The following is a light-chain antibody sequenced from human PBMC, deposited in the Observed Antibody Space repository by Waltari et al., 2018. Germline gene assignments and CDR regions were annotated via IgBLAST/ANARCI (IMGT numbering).Light chain of an antibody. V-gene: IGLV2-14*03. Sequence: QSALNQPASVSGSPGQSITIPCTSGGRAVGADYYVSWYQQHPGKAPKLMIYDVSNRPSGVSSRFSGSKSGNTASLTISGLQAEDDADYYCSSYTSSSTLVFGGGTKVTVL. J-gene: IGLJ2*01. CDR3: SSYTSSSTLV. CDR1: GRAVGADYY. CDR2: DVS.